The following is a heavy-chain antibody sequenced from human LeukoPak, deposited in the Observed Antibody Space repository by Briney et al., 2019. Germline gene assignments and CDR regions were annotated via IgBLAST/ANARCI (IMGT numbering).Heavy chain of an antibody. CDR3: ARGRHYYDSSGYYYYLY. D-gene: IGHD3-22*01. V-gene: IGHV1-8*02. Sequence: GASVKVSCKASEYTFTDYYMHWVRQAPGQGLEWMGWINPNSGNTGYAQKFQGRVTMTRNTSISTAYMELSSLRSEDTAVYYCARGRHYYDSSGYYYYLYWGQGTLVTVSS. CDR1: EYTFTDYY. J-gene: IGHJ4*02. CDR2: INPNSGNT.